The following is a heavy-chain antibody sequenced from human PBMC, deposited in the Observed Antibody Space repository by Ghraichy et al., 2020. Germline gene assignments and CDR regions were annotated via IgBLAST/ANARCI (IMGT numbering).Heavy chain of an antibody. CDR3: AKDSLVVYAISYYYMDV. V-gene: IGHV3-30*18. D-gene: IGHD2-8*02. J-gene: IGHJ6*03. CDR1: GFTFSYHA. CDR2: ISHDGSNE. Sequence: GGSLRLSCAASGFTFSYHAMHWVRQAPGKGLEWVAVISHDGSNEFYADSIKGRFTISRDNSKNTLYLQMNSLRAEDTAVYYCAKDSLVVYAISYYYMDVWGKGTTVTVSS.